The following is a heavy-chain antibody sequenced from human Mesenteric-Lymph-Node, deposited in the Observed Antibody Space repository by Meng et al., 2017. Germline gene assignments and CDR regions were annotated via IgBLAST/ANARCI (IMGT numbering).Heavy chain of an antibody. CDR2: IYYSGST. D-gene: IGHD6-19*01. CDR3: ARDNGSGWPYYYYYGMDV. Sequence: GSLRLSCTVSGGSISSYYWSWIRQPPGKGLEWIGYIYYSGSTNYNPFLKSRVTISVDTSKNQFSLKLSSVTAADTAVYYCARDNGSGWPYYYYYGMDVWGQGTTVTVSS. J-gene: IGHJ6*02. CDR1: GGSISSYY. V-gene: IGHV4-59*01.